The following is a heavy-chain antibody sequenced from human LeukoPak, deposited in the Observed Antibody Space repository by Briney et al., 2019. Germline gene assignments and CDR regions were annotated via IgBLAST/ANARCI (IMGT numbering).Heavy chain of an antibody. CDR1: GFTFSSSA. CDR3: ARGSYCSGGSCYSAY. V-gene: IGHV3-64*01. D-gene: IGHD2-15*01. Sequence: PGGSLRLSCAASGFTFSSSAMHWVRQVPGKGLEYVSAISSNGGTTYYANSVKGRFTISRDNSKNTLYLQMGSLRAEDMAVYYCARGSYCSGGSCYSAYWGQGTLATVSS. CDR2: ISSNGGTT. J-gene: IGHJ4*02.